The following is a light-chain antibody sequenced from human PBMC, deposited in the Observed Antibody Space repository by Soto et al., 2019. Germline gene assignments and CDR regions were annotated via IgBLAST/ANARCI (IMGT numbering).Light chain of an antibody. J-gene: IGKJ2*01. Sequence: DIQMTQSPSSLSASVGDRVTITCRASQSISSYLDWFQQKPGKAPKLLIYAASSLQSGVPSRFSGSGSGTDFPLTISSLQPEDFATYYCQQSYNTPYTFGQGTKVDIK. V-gene: IGKV1-39*01. CDR1: QSISSY. CDR2: AAS. CDR3: QQSYNTPYT.